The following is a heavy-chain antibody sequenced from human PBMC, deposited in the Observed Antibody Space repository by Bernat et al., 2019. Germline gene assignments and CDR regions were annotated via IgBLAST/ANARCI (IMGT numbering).Heavy chain of an antibody. CDR1: DFTFLTNG. D-gene: IGHD2-15*01. CDR2: INGHNGDT. Sequence: LLVQSGAEVKKPGASVRVSCQASDFTFLTNGISWVRLAPGQGLEWMGWINGHNGDTKYAERFLGRVTMTTDRSTSTVYMELRSLTADDTAVYYCARDRRGGGEGSAWWNNWFDPWGQGTLVTVSS. J-gene: IGHJ5*02. CDR3: ARDRRGGGEGSAWWNNWFDP. V-gene: IGHV1-18*01.